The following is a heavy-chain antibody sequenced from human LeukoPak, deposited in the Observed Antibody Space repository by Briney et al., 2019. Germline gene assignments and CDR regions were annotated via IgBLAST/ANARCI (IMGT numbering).Heavy chain of an antibody. D-gene: IGHD1-26*01. CDR3: ATLPGGGSPHSADY. J-gene: IGHJ4*02. V-gene: IGHV3-30*03. CDR2: ISYDGSNK. Sequence: PGGSLRLSCAASGFTFSSYGMHWVRQAPGKELEWVAVISYDGSNKYYADSVKGRFTISRDNSKNTLNVQMNSLRAEDTAVYYCATLPGGGSPHSADYWGQGTLVTVSS. CDR1: GFTFSSYG.